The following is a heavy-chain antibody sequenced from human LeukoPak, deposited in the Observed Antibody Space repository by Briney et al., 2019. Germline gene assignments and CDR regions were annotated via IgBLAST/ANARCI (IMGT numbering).Heavy chain of an antibody. V-gene: IGHV4-38-2*02. CDR1: GDSISSGDYY. CDR3: ARGYGDLYYYYYYMDV. J-gene: IGHJ6*03. CDR2: IYHSGST. D-gene: IGHD4-17*01. Sequence: PSETLSLTCTDSGDSISSGDYYWGWIRQPPGRGLEWIGSIYHSGSTYYNPSLKSRVTISVDTSKNQFSLKLSSVTAADTAVYYCARGYGDLYYYYYYMDVWGKGTTVTVSS.